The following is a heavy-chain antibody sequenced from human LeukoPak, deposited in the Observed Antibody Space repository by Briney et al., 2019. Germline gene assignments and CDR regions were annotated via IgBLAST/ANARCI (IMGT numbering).Heavy chain of an antibody. Sequence: ASVKVSCKASGYTFTGYYMRWVRLAPGQGLEWMGWINPNSGGTNCAQKFQGRVTMTRDTSISTAYMELSRLRSDDTAVYYCARALPAASYGMDVWGQGTTVTVSS. J-gene: IGHJ6*02. CDR3: ARALPAASYGMDV. D-gene: IGHD3-10*01. CDR2: INPNSGGT. V-gene: IGHV1-2*02. CDR1: GYTFTGYY.